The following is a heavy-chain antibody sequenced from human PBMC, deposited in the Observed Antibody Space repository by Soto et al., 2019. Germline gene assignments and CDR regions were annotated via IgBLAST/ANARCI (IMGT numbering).Heavy chain of an antibody. Sequence: EVQLVESGGGLVQPGGPLRLSVAASEFTFSTYWSHWSGQVPGKALEWVSRITREAGHKYYADSVKAQFTISRDNAKNTLHLEMNSLRAEDTAVYYCVRDGHCITTSCYGNWFDPWGQGTLVTVSS. CDR3: VRDGHCITTSCYGNWFDP. D-gene: IGHD2-2*01. CDR2: ITREAGHK. V-gene: IGHV3-74*01. J-gene: IGHJ5*02. CDR1: EFTFSTYW.